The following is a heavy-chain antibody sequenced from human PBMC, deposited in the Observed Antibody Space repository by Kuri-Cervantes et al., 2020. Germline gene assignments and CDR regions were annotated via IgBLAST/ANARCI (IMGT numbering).Heavy chain of an antibody. CDR1: GGSISSYY. CDR2: IYYSGST. J-gene: IGHJ4*02. V-gene: IGHV4-59*01. Sequence: SETLSLTCTVSGGSISSYYWSWIRQPPGKGLEWIGYIYYSGSTNYNPSLKSRVTISVDTSKNQFSLKLSSVTAADTAVYYCARGRIRDFWGGQPYFDYWGQGTLVTVSS. CDR3: ARGRIRDFWGGQPYFDY. D-gene: IGHD3-3*01.